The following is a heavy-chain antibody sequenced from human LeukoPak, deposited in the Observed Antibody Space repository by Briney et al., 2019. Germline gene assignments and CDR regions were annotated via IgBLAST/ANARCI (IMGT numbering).Heavy chain of an antibody. CDR3: ASGGLWPINYYGMDV. J-gene: IGHJ6*02. V-gene: IGHV4-39*01. CDR1: GGSISSSSYY. Sequence: PSETLSLTCTVSGGSISSSSYYWGWIRQPPGKGLEWIGSIYYSGSTYYNPSLKSRVTISVGTSKNQFSLKLSSVTAADTAVYYCASGGLWPINYYGMDVWGQGTTVTVSS. D-gene: IGHD5-18*01. CDR2: IYYSGST.